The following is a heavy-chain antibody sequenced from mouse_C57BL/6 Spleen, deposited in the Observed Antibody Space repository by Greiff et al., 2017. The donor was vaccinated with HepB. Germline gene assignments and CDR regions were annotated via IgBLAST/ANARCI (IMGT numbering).Heavy chain of an antibody. Sequence: QVQLKQPGAELVKPGASVKVSCKASVYTFTSYWMHWVKQRPGQGLEWIGRIHPSDSDTNYNQKFKGKATLTVDKSSSTAYMQLSSLTSEDSAVYYCAIHSNYVAYWGQGTLVTVSA. CDR3: AIHSNYVAY. D-gene: IGHD2-5*01. CDR1: VYTFTSYW. CDR2: IHPSDSDT. V-gene: IGHV1-74*01. J-gene: IGHJ3*01.